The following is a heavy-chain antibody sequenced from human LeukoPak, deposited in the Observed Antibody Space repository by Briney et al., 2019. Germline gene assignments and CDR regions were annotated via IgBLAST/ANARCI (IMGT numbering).Heavy chain of an antibody. Sequence: PSETLSLTCTVSGASISSYYWSWIRQPPGKGLEWIGRIYTSAIISGNTNYNPSLKSRVTMSVDTSKNQFSLKLSSVTAADTAVYYCALADSGYDLLRYWGQGTLVTVSS. J-gene: IGHJ4*02. CDR3: ALADSGYDLLRY. CDR2: IYTSAIISGNT. D-gene: IGHD5-12*01. CDR1: GASISSYY. V-gene: IGHV4-4*07.